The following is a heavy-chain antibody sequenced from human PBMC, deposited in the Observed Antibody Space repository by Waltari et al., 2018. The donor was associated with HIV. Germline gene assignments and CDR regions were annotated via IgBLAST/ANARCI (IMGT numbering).Heavy chain of an antibody. CDR1: GFTFSDSH. D-gene: IGHD2-8*01. CDR2: ITSKGDNYAT. V-gene: IGHV3-73*01. J-gene: IGHJ6*02. CDR3: ALYGFGPRYYGMDV. Sequence: EVQLVASGGGLVQPGGSLKVSCAASGFTFSDSHIHWVRQASGRGLEWVGRITSKGDNYATAYAAAVKGRFTISRDDSKNTADLQMNSLKTEDTAIYYCALYGFGPRYYGMDVWGQGTTVTVSS.